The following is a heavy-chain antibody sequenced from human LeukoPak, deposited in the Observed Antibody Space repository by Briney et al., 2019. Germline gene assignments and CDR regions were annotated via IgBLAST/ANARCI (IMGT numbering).Heavy chain of an antibody. Sequence: PSETLSLTCTVSGGSISSYYWSWIRQPPGKGLEWIGYISYSGSTDYNPSLKSRVTISLDTSKNQFSLRLSSVTAADTAVYYCARETRLHSGSYSNDAFDIWGQGTMVTVSS. D-gene: IGHD1-26*01. CDR1: GGSISSYY. CDR3: ARETRLHSGSYSNDAFDI. V-gene: IGHV4-59*01. J-gene: IGHJ3*02. CDR2: ISYSGST.